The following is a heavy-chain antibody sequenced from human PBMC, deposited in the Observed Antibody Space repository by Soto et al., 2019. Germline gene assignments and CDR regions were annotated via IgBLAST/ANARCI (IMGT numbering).Heavy chain of an antibody. CDR3: ARVLGPIVVVPAKFDAFDI. V-gene: IGHV4-31*03. D-gene: IGHD2-15*01. Sequence: PSETLSLTCTVSVVSISSGGYYWSWIRQHPGKGLEWIGYIYYSGSTYYNPSLKSRVTISVDTSKNQFSLKLSSVTAADTAVYYCARVLGPIVVVPAKFDAFDIWGQGTMVTVSS. J-gene: IGHJ3*02. CDR1: VVSISSGGYY. CDR2: IYYSGST.